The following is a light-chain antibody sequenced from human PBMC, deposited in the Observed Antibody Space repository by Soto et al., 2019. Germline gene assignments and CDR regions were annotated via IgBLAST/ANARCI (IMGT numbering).Light chain of an antibody. J-gene: IGKJ4*01. Sequence: EVMITQWPATLPVYTGERATLSCRASQSVSSNLAWYQQKPGQAPRLLIYDASNRVTGIPARFSGSGSGTAFTLTISSPQPEDFAVYSCHQRRSWPPAFGGGTKVDIK. CDR1: QSVSSN. CDR2: DAS. CDR3: HQRRSWPPA. V-gene: IGKV3-11*01.